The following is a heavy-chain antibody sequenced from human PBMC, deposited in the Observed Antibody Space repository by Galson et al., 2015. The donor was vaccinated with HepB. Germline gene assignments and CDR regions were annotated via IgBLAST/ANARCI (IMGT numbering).Heavy chain of an antibody. D-gene: IGHD2-2*01. CDR1: GDSVASNSAA. J-gene: IGHJ4*02. CDR2: TYYRSKWYT. Sequence: CAISGDSVASNSAAWNWIRQSPSRGLEWLGRTYYRSKWYTDYAVSVKSRIIFNPDTSKNQFSLKLSSVTAADTAVYYCARGRRPAAIEGHHSGFDYWGQGTLVTVSS. CDR3: ARGRRPAAIEGHHSGFDY. V-gene: IGHV6-1*01.